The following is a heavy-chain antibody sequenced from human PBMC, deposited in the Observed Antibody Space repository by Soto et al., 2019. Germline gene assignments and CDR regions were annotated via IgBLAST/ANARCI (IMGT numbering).Heavy chain of an antibody. D-gene: IGHD4-4*01. J-gene: IGHJ6*02. CDR2: IYHSGST. CDR3: ARALLSTVTTYYYYGMDV. Sequence: PSETLSLTCAVSGYSISSGYYWGWIRQPPGKGLEWIGSIYHSGSTYYNPSLKSRVTISVDTSKNQFSLKLSSVTAADTAVYYCARALLSTVTTYYYYGMDVWGQGTTVTVS. CDR1: GYSISSGYY. V-gene: IGHV4-38-2*01.